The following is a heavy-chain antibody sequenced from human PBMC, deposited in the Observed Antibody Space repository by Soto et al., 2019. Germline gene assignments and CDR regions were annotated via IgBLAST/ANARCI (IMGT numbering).Heavy chain of an antibody. CDR1: GYTFTGYY. Sequence: ASVKVSCKASGYTFTGYYMHWVRQAPGQGLEWMGWINPNSGGTNYAQKFQGRVTMTRDTSISTAYMELSRQRSDDTAVYYCASGVTMIVVVTDPLFDYWGQGTLVTVSS. CDR2: INPNSGGT. J-gene: IGHJ4*02. D-gene: IGHD3-22*01. V-gene: IGHV1-2*02. CDR3: ASGVTMIVVVTDPLFDY.